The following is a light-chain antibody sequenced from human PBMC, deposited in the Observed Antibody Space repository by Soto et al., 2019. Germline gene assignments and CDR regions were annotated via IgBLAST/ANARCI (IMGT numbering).Light chain of an antibody. Sequence: DIQMTQSPSTLSASVGDRVIITCRASQSISSWLAWYQQKPGTAPKLLIYQASTLESGVPSRFSGSGSGTEFTLTIGSLQSDDFANYYCQQYYTYFRYTFGQGTKLAIK. CDR1: QSISSW. J-gene: IGKJ2*01. V-gene: IGKV1-5*03. CDR3: QQYYTYFRYT. CDR2: QAS.